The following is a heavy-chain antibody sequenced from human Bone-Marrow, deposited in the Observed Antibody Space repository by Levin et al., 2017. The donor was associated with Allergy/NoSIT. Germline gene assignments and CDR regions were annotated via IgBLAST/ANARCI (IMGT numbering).Heavy chain of an antibody. D-gene: IGHD5-18*01. CDR2: IIPILGIA. CDR1: GGTFSSYA. J-gene: IGHJ4*02. CDR3: ARDSPYVDTADLYYFDY. Sequence: SVKVSCKASGGTFSSYAISWVRQAPGQGLEWMGRIIPILGIANYAQKFQGRVTITADKSTSTAYMELSSLRSEDTAVYYCARDSPYVDTADLYYFDYWGQGTLVTVSS. V-gene: IGHV1-69*04.